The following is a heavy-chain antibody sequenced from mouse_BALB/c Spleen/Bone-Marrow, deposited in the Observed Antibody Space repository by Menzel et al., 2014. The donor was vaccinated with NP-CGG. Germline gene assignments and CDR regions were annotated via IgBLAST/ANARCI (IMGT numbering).Heavy chain of an antibody. Sequence: QVQLKDSGPELVKPGASVRISCKASGYTFTSYYIHWVKQRPGQGLEWIGWIYPGNVNTKYNEKFKGKATLTADKSSSTAYMQLSSLTSEDSAAYFCATYDYWGQGTTLTVSS. J-gene: IGHJ2*01. V-gene: IGHV1S56*01. CDR3: ATYDY. CDR1: GYTFTSYY. CDR2: IYPGNVNT.